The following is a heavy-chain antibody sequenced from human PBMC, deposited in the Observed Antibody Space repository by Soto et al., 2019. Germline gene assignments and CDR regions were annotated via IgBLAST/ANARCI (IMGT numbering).Heavy chain of an antibody. J-gene: IGHJ4*02. CDR3: ARDSNKLLWFGDLFDY. V-gene: IGHV3-30-3*01. CDR1: GFTFSSYA. D-gene: IGHD3-10*01. Sequence: PWGSLRLSCAASGFTFSSYAMHWVRQAPGKGLEWVAVISYDGSNKYYADSVKGRFTISRDNSKNTLYLQMNSLRAEDTAVYYCARDSNKLLWFGDLFDYWGQGTLVTVSS. CDR2: ISYDGSNK.